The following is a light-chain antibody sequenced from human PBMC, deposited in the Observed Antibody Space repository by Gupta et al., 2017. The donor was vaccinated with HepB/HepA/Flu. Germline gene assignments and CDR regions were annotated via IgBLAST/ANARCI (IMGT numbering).Light chain of an antibody. J-gene: IGKJ2*01. V-gene: IGKV4-1*01. CDR3: QQYDTTPYT. CDR1: QSLLYSAKNKDY. CDR2: WAS. Sequence: DIVMTQSPESLAVSLGERATINCKSSQSLLYSAKNKDYLAWYQQKPGQPPKLLIYWASTRESGVPDRFSGSGSGTDFTLTISSLQAEDVAVYYCQQYDTTPYTFGQGTKLEIK.